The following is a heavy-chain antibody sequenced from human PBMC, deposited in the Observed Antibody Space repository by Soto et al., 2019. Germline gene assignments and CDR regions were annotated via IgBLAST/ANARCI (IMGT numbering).Heavy chain of an antibody. CDR3: ARDYDFWSGPNWFDP. D-gene: IGHD3-3*01. CDR2: ISAYNGNT. Sequence: ASVKVSCKASGYTFTSYGISWVRQAPGQGLEWMGWISAYNGNTNYAQKLQGRVTMTTDTSTSTAYMELRSLRSDDTAVYYCARDYDFWSGPNWFDPWGQGTLVTVSS. V-gene: IGHV1-18*04. CDR1: GYTFTSYG. J-gene: IGHJ5*02.